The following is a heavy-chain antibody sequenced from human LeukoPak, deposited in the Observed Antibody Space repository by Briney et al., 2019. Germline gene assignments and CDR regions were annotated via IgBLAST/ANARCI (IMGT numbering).Heavy chain of an antibody. D-gene: IGHD3-22*01. Sequence: GGSLRLSCAASGFIFSTYWMHWVRQAPGKGLVWVSRINSDGSSISYADSVKGRFTVSRDNAKSTLYLQMNSLSAEDTAVYYCALDSMVITNDYWGQGTLVTVSS. J-gene: IGHJ4*02. CDR2: INSDGSSI. CDR1: GFIFSTYW. V-gene: IGHV3-74*01. CDR3: ALDSMVITNDY.